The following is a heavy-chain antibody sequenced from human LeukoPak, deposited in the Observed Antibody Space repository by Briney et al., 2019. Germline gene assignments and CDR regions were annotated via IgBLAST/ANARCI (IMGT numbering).Heavy chain of an antibody. D-gene: IGHD1-14*01. Sequence: GGSLRLSCAASGFTFSSYEMNWVRQAPGKGLEWVSYISSSGSTIYYADSVKGRFTISRDNAKNSLYLQMNRLRTDDTAFYYCAKLGGITGATWDRPFDYWGQGTLVTVSS. CDR1: GFTFSSYE. J-gene: IGHJ4*02. CDR2: ISSSGSTI. V-gene: IGHV3-48*03. CDR3: AKLGGITGATWDRPFDY.